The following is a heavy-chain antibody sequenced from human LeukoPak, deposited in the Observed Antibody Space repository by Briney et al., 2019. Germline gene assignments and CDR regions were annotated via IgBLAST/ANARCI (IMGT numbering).Heavy chain of an antibody. V-gene: IGHV4-59*08. J-gene: IGHJ3*02. CDR2: IYYSGGT. D-gene: IGHD5-18*01. Sequence: SETLSLTCTISRGSLSSYYWSWIRQSPGKGPEWLGYIYYSGGTNYNPSLESRVTISEDRSTNQFSLKVRSVTAADTAVYYCARRRFSYGDNYAFDIWGQGTMATVSS. CDR3: ARRRFSYGDNYAFDI. CDR1: RGSLSSYY.